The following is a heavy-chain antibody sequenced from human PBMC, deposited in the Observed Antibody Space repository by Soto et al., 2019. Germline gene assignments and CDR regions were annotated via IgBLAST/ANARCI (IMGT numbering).Heavy chain of an antibody. J-gene: IGHJ4*02. Sequence: NPGGSLRLSCAASGFTFSNAWMSWVRQAPGKGLEWVGRIKSKTDGGTTDYAAPVKGRFTISRDDSKNTLYLQMNSLKTEDTAVYYCTTEEVVGATVDYWGQGTLVTVSS. CDR1: GFTFSNAW. CDR3: TTEEVVGATVDY. CDR2: IKSKTDGGTT. V-gene: IGHV3-15*01. D-gene: IGHD1-26*01.